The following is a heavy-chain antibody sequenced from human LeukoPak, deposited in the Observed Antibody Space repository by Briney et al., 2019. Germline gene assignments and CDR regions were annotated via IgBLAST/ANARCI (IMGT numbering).Heavy chain of an antibody. Sequence: PSETLSLTCTVSGGSISSGDYYWSWIRQPPGKGLEWIGEINHSGSTNYNPSLKSRVTISVDTSKNQFSLKLSSVTAADTAVYYCARGVQQLVRIYYYYYGMDVWGQGTTVTVSS. CDR1: GGSISSGDYY. D-gene: IGHD6-13*01. CDR3: ARGVQQLVRIYYYYYGMDV. V-gene: IGHV4-39*07. J-gene: IGHJ6*02. CDR2: INHSGST.